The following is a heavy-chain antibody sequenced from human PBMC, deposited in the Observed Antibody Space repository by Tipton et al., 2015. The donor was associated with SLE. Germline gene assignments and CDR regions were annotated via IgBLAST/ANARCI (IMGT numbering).Heavy chain of an antibody. D-gene: IGHD6-19*01. Sequence: TLSLTCAVSGGSISSHYWSWIRQPPGKGLEWIGYIYYSGSTNYNPSLKSRVTISVDTSKNQFSLKLSSVTAADMAVYYCASQVAGYNWFDPWGQGTLVTVSS. CDR2: IYYSGST. V-gene: IGHV4-59*11. CDR3: ASQVAGYNWFDP. J-gene: IGHJ5*02. CDR1: GGSISSHY.